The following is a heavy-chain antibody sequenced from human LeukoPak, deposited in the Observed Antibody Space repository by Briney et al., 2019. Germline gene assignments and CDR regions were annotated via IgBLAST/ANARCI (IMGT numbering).Heavy chain of an antibody. CDR2: INHSGST. V-gene: IGHV4-34*01. J-gene: IGHJ6*03. D-gene: IGHD6-6*01. Sequence: SETLSLTCAVYGGSFSGYYWSWIRQPPGKGLEWIGEINHSGSTNYNPSLKSRVTISVDTSKNQFSLKLSSVTAADTAVYYCARVSSSSSRYCYYYMDVWGKGTTVTVSS. CDR1: GGSFSGYY. CDR3: ARVSSSSSRYCYYYMDV.